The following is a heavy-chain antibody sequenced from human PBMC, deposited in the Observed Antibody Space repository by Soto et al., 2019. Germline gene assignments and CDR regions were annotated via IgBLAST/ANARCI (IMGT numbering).Heavy chain of an antibody. D-gene: IGHD3-10*01. J-gene: IGHJ5*02. CDR3: AITHYYGSGSYPINWFDP. V-gene: IGHV1-46*03. CDR1: GYTFTSYY. CDR2: INPSGGST. Sequence: ASVKVSCKASGYTFTSYYMHWVRQAPGQGLEWMGIINPSGGSTSYAQKFQGRVTMTRDTSTSTVYMGLSSLRSEDTAVYYCAITHYYGSGSYPINWFDPWGQGTQVTVSS.